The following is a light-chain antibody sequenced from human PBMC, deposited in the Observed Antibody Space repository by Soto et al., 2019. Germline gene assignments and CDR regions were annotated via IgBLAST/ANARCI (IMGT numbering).Light chain of an antibody. Sequence: DIQMTQSPSSLSASVGDRVTITCRASQAISNYLAWYQQKPGRVPELLIYATSTLQSGVPSRFSGSWSGTDFTLTISSLQPEDVATYYCQKYNTARWTFGQGTKVEIK. CDR3: QKYNTARWT. CDR2: ATS. V-gene: IGKV1-27*01. J-gene: IGKJ1*01. CDR1: QAISNY.